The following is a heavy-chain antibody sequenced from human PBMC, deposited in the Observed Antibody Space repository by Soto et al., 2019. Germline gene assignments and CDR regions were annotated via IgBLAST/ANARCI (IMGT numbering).Heavy chain of an antibody. CDR2: IIPIFGTA. V-gene: IGHV1-69*06. Sequence: ASVKVSCKASGGTFSSYAISWVRQAPGQGLEWMGGIIPIFGTANYAQKFQGRVTITADKSTSTAYMELSSLKTSDTAMYYCARHAGNSWKGDYFDYWGQGALVTVSS. J-gene: IGHJ4*02. D-gene: IGHD6-13*01. CDR3: ARHAGNSWKGDYFDY. CDR1: GGTFSSYA.